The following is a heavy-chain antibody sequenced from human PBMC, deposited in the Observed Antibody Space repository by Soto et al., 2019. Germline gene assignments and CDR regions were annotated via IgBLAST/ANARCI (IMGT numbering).Heavy chain of an antibody. CDR2: ISYDGSNK. V-gene: IGHV3-30-3*01. Sequence: GGSLRLSCAASGFTFSSYAMHWVRQAPGKGLEWVAVISYDGSNKYYADSVKGRFTISRDNSKNTLYLQMNSLRAEDTAVYYCARDYTLVGATSYYYYGMDVWGQGTTVTVSS. J-gene: IGHJ6*02. CDR3: ARDYTLVGATSYYYYGMDV. D-gene: IGHD1-26*01. CDR1: GFTFSSYA.